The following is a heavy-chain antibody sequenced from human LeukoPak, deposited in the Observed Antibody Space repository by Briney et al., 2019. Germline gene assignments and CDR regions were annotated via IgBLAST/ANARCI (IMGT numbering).Heavy chain of an antibody. CDR3: ARGGVTLTY. V-gene: IGHV4-34*01. D-gene: IGHD2-21*02. Sequence: SETLSLTGAVYGGSFSGYYWSWIRQPPGKGLEWIGEINHSGSTNYNPSLKSRVTISVDTSKNQFSLKLSSVTAADTAVYYCARGGVTLTYWGQGTLVTVSS. CDR1: GGSFSGYY. CDR2: INHSGST. J-gene: IGHJ4*02.